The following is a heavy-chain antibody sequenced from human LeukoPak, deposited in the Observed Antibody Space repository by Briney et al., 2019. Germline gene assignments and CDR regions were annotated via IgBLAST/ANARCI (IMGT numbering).Heavy chain of an antibody. CDR1: GGSISSYY. CDR3: ARANIDIAVEFDY. V-gene: IGHV4-59*01. CDR2: IYYSGST. D-gene: IGHD6-19*01. Sequence: SETLSLTCTVSGGSISSYYWSWIRQPPGKGLEWIGYIYYSGSTNYNPSLKSRVTISVDTSKNQFSLKLSSVTAADTAVYYCARANIDIAVEFDYWGQGTLVTVSS. J-gene: IGHJ4*02.